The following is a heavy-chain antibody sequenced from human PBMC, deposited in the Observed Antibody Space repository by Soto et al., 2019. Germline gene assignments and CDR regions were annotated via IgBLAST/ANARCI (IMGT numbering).Heavy chain of an antibody. Sequence: QITLKESGPPLVKPTQTLTLTCTFSGFSLSTSGVGVGWIRQPPGKALEWLALIYWDDDKRYSPSLRSRLTSRKDTTKNQVVLTMTNMDPLDTATYSCIQSRGGGDCLQSYASPYYYGMDVWGQGTTVTVSS. CDR1: GFSLSTSGVG. CDR2: IYWDDDK. V-gene: IGHV2-5*02. CDR3: IQSRGGGDCLQSYASPYYYGMDV. J-gene: IGHJ6*02. D-gene: IGHD2-21*02.